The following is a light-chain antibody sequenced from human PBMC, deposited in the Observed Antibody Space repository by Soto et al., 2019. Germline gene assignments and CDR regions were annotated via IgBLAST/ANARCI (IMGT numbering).Light chain of an antibody. V-gene: IGKV3-20*01. CDR1: QSVSSSF. CDR2: GAS. CDR3: QQYGSSPRT. J-gene: IGKJ5*01. Sequence: EIVLTQSPGTLSLSPGERATLSCRASQSVSSSFLAWYQQKVGQAPRLLIYGASSRATGIPDRFSGSGSGTDFTLSISRLEPEDFAVYYCQQYGSSPRTCGQGTRLEI.